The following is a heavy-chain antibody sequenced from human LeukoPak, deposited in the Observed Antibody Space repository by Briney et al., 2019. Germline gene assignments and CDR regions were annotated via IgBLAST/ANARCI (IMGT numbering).Heavy chain of an antibody. Sequence: GGSLRLSCTTSGFSFNTYSMSWVRQAPGKGLEWVSAINDDTPYYTDSVKGRFTVSRDNSKDTLYLHLNSLRAEDTAIYYCAKEHDLWHEEGNWFDTWGQGTLVTVSS. D-gene: IGHD3-3*01. CDR1: GFSFNTYS. CDR3: AKEHDLWHEEGNWFDT. CDR2: INDDTP. V-gene: IGHV3-23*01. J-gene: IGHJ5*02.